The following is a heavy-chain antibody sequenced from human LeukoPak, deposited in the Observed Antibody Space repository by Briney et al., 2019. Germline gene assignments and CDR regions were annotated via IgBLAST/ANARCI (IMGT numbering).Heavy chain of an antibody. CDR2: IDPSDSYT. D-gene: IGHD1-1*01. J-gene: IGHJ4*02. CDR3: ARYTTGDFDY. Sequence: GESLKISCKGSGYSFTSYWISWARQMPGKGLEWMGRIDPSDSYTNYSPSFQGHVTISADKSISTAYLQWSSLKASDTAMYYCARYTTGDFDYWGQGTLVTVSS. CDR1: GYSFTSYW. V-gene: IGHV5-10-1*01.